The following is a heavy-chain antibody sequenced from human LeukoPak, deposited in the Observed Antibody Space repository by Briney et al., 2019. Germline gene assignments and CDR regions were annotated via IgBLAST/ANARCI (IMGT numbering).Heavy chain of an antibody. CDR3: ARDGPRGLGYYYYMDV. CDR1: GFTFSRYG. V-gene: IGHV3-33*01. CDR2: IWYDGSNK. J-gene: IGHJ6*03. Sequence: GGSLRLSCAASGFTFSRYGMHWVRQAPGKGLEWVAVIWYDGSNKYYADSVKGRFTISRDNSKNTLYLQMNSLRAEDTAVYYCARDGPRGLGYYYYMDVWGKGTTVTVSS.